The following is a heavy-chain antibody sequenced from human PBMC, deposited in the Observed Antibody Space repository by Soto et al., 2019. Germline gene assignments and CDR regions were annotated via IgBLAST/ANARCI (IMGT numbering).Heavy chain of an antibody. Sequence: QVQLVQSGAEVKKPGASVKVSCKASGYTFTNYGVTWVRQAPGQGLEWMGWISAYNGDTNYAQNLQGRVTMTTDTSKTTVYMERRSGRYDDAAGCYCGRGGGGLMVRGVANWFDPWGQGTLVTVSS. J-gene: IGHJ5*02. V-gene: IGHV1-18*01. D-gene: IGHD3-10*01. CDR1: GYTFTNYG. CDR2: ISAYNGDT. CDR3: GRGGGGLMVRGVANWFDP.